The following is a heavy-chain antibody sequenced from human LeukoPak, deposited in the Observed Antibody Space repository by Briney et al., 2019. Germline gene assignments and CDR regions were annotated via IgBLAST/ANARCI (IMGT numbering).Heavy chain of an antibody. CDR3: AVLGALGTIDAFDI. J-gene: IGHJ3*02. V-gene: IGHV1-18*04. CDR1: GYPFTGYY. D-gene: IGHD5-12*01. Sequence: ASVKVSCKASGYPFTGYYIHWMRQAPGQGLEWMGWISAYNGNTNYAQKLQGRVTMTTDTSTSTAYMELRSLRSDDTAVYYCAVLGALGTIDAFDIWGQGTMVTVSS. CDR2: ISAYNGNT.